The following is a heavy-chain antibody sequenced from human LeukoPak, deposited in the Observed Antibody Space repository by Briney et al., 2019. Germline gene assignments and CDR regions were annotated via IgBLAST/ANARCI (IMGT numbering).Heavy chain of an antibody. CDR1: GGSISSYNYY. D-gene: IGHD3-10*01. J-gene: IGHJ5*02. CDR2: IYYSGST. V-gene: IGHV4-39*01. Sequence: SETLSLTGAGSGGSISSYNYYWGWIRQPPGRGLEWIGSIYYSGSTYYNPSLKSRVTISVDTSKNQFSLKLSSVTAADTAVCYCAPGRFGEFNWFDPWGQGTLVTVSS. CDR3: APGRFGEFNWFDP.